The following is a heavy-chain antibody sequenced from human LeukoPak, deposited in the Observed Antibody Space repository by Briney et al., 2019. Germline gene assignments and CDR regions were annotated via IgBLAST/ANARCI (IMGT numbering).Heavy chain of an antibody. V-gene: IGHV3-23*01. CDR3: ARATTWLVFDS. CDR2: ISGSGGST. Sequence: GGSPRLSCAASGFTFSSYGMSWVRQAPGKGLEWVSAISGSGGSTYYADSVKGRFTISRDSSENTLYLQMSSLRAEDTAIYYCARATTWLVFDSWGQGTLVTVSS. J-gene: IGHJ4*02. D-gene: IGHD6-19*01. CDR1: GFTFSSYG.